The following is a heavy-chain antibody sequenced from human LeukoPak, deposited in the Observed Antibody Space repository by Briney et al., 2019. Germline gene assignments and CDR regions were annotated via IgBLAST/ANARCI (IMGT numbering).Heavy chain of an antibody. Sequence: PGGSLRLSCAASGFTFSSYSMNWVRQAPGKGLEWVSSISSSSSYIYYADSVKGRFTISRDNAKNSLYLQMNSLRAEDTAVYYCARGGYCSSTSCYTPPLYYYYGMDVWGQGTTVTVSS. D-gene: IGHD2-2*02. CDR3: ARGGYCSSTSCYTPPLYYYYGMDV. J-gene: IGHJ6*02. CDR2: ISSSSSYI. CDR1: GFTFSSYS. V-gene: IGHV3-21*01.